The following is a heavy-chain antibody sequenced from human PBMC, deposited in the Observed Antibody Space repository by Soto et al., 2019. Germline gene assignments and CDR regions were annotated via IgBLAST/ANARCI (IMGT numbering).Heavy chain of an antibody. CDR3: ARAPQVILVVLAAPGYGMDV. V-gene: IGHV3-30-3*01. Sequence: GGSLRLSXAASGFTFSSYAMHWVRQAPGKGLEWVAVISYDGSTKYYADSVKGRFTISRDNSKNTLYLQMNSLRAEDTAVYYCARAPQVILVVLAAPGYGMDVWGQGTTVTVSS. CDR1: GFTFSSYA. CDR2: ISYDGSTK. J-gene: IGHJ6*02. D-gene: IGHD2-15*01.